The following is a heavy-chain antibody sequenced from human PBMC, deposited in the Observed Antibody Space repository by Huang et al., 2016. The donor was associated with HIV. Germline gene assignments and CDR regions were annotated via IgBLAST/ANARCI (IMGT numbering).Heavy chain of an antibody. CDR1: GITFRNYA. V-gene: IGHV3-30*18. D-gene: IGHD6-19*01. CDR2: NWADGSGQ. CDR3: AKDQGQWLAYFDS. J-gene: IGHJ4*02. Sequence: VRLVQSGGGVVQPGRYLRLSGSASGITFRNYAMDGVRPAPGRGLWWGAGNWADGSGQYYVDSVKGRFIISKDKSNETLFLEMRSLKSEDTAVYFCAKDQGQWLAYFDSWGQGTLVTVSS.